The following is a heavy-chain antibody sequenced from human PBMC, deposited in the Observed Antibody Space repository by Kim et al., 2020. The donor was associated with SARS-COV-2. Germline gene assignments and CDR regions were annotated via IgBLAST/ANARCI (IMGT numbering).Heavy chain of an antibody. V-gene: IGHV4-34*01. CDR2: INHSGST. J-gene: IGHJ4*01. D-gene: IGHD3-3*01. CDR3: ARATITIFGVVYYFDY. Sequence: SETLSLTCAVYGGSFSGYYWSWIRQPPGKGLEWIGEINHSGSTNYNPSLKSRVTISVDTSKNQFSLKLSSVTAADTAVYYCARATITIFGVVYYFDYWG. CDR1: GGSFSGYY.